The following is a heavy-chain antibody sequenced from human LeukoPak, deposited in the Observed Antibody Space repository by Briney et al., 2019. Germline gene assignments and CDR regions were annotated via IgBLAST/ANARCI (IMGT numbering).Heavy chain of an antibody. J-gene: IGHJ4*02. V-gene: IGHV3-23*01. CDR1: GFTFSSYA. CDR2: IVGSGGST. D-gene: IGHD3-22*01. CDR3: AKTYYYDSSGYPGD. Sequence: GGSLRLSCAASGFTFSSYAMTWVRQAPGKGLEWVSAIVGSGGSTYYADSVKGRFTISRDNSKNTLYLQMNSLRAEDTAVYYCAKTYYYDSSGYPGDWGQGTLVTVSS.